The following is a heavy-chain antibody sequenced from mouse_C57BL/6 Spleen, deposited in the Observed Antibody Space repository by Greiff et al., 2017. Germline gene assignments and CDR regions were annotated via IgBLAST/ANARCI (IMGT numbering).Heavy chain of an antibody. Sequence: VHVKQSGAELVKPGASVKLSCTASGFNIKDYYMHWVKQRTEQGLEWIGRIDPEDGETKYAPKFQGKATITADTSSNTAYLQLSSLTSEDTAVYYCARDYYGSSYDFDVWGTGTTVTVSS. V-gene: IGHV14-2*01. CDR1: GFNIKDYY. D-gene: IGHD1-1*01. CDR2: IDPEDGET. CDR3: ARDYYGSSYDFDV. J-gene: IGHJ1*03.